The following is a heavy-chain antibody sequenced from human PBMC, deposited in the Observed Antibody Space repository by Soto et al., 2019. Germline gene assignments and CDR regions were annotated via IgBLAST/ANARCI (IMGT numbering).Heavy chain of an antibody. Sequence: EVQFLESGGGSLQPGGSLRLSCAASGFTFSSYAMHWVRRPPGKGLEWVSSISGSGGTAYYADSVKGRFSISRDSLVNTLYLQMNSLRAEDTAVYYCAKGRGQNWNFDYCGQGTLVTVSP. CDR3: AKGRGQNWNFDY. CDR2: ISGSGGTA. D-gene: IGHD1-1*01. V-gene: IGHV3-23*01. J-gene: IGHJ4*02. CDR1: GFTFSSYA.